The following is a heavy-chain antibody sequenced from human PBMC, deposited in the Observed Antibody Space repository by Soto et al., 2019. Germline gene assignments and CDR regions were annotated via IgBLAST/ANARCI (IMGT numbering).Heavy chain of an antibody. CDR1: GGSVGSGSYY. V-gene: IGHV4-61*03. Sequence: PSETLSLTCTVSGGSVGSGSYYWSWIRQPLGKGLEWIGYIYYSGNTDYNPSLSGRATLSEDKAKNHFSMQLTSVTSADTAIYYCARDSVLAYYSEHRNPYWFDHWGQGTLVTVSS. CDR2: IYYSGNT. J-gene: IGHJ5*02. CDR3: ARDSVLAYYSEHRNPYWFDH. D-gene: IGHD4-4*01.